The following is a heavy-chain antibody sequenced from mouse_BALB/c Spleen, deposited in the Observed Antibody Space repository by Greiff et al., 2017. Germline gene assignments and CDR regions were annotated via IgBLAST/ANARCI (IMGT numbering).Heavy chain of an antibody. J-gene: IGHJ4*01. D-gene: IGHD2-12*01. Sequence: VQLQQSGAELVKPGASVKLSCTASGFNIKDTYMHWVKQRPEQGLEWIGRIDPANGNTKYDPKFQGKATITADTSSNTAYLQLSSLTSEDTAVYYCAIRFGFYAMDYWGQGTSVTVSS. CDR3: AIRFGFYAMDY. CDR2: IDPANGNT. CDR1: GFNIKDTY. V-gene: IGHV14-3*02.